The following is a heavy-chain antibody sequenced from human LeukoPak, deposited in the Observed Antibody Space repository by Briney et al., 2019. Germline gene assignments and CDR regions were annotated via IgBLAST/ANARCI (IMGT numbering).Heavy chain of an antibody. CDR1: GFTFSSYS. V-gene: IGHV3-21*01. Sequence: GGSLRLSCAASGFTFSSYSMNWVRQAPGKGLEWVSSISSSSSYIYYADSVKVRFTISRDNAKNSLYLQMNSLRAEDTAVYYCATGPPRDDYGDYPPRDYWGQGTLVTVSS. J-gene: IGHJ4*02. D-gene: IGHD4-17*01. CDR3: ATGPPRDDYGDYPPRDY. CDR2: ISSSSSYI.